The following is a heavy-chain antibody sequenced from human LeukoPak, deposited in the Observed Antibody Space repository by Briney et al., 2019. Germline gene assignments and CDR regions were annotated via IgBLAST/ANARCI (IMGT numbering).Heavy chain of an antibody. V-gene: IGHV4-59*08. CDR3: ARLRVYCSGGSCYSNWFDP. Sequence: PSETLSLTCTVSGGSISSYYWSWIRQPPGKRLEWIGYIYYSGSTNYNPSLKSRVTISVDTSKNQFSLKLSSVTAADTAVYYCARLRVYCSGGSCYSNWFDPWGQGTLVTVSS. CDR1: GGSISSYY. D-gene: IGHD2-15*01. J-gene: IGHJ5*02. CDR2: IYYSGST.